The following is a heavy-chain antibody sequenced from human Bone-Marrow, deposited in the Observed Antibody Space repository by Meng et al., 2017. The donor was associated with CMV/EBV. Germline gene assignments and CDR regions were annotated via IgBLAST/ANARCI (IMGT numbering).Heavy chain of an antibody. D-gene: IGHD1-26*01. CDR3: ARAEWEHRGRAFDI. Sequence: ASVKVSCKVTGYTFTGYYMHWVRQAPGQGLEWMGWINPNSGGTNYAQKFQGRVTMTRDTSISTAYMELSRLRSDDTAVYYCARAEWEHRGRAFDIWGQGTMLTVSS. J-gene: IGHJ3*02. CDR1: GYTFTGYY. V-gene: IGHV1-2*02. CDR2: INPNSGGT.